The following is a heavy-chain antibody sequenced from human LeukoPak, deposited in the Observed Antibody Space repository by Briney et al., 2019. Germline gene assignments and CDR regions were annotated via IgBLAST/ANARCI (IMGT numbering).Heavy chain of an antibody. D-gene: IGHD6-19*01. V-gene: IGHV1-2*02. CDR2: INPNSGDT. J-gene: IGHJ4*02. CDR3: VRDRHTVAVAATLDY. CDR1: GYTFTGNY. Sequence: GASVNVSRESSGYTFTGNYMHWVRQAPGQGLEWMGWINPNSGDTKYAQNFQGRVTMTRDTSITTTYMELSSLRSDDTAVYYCVRDRHTVAVAATLDYWGQGTLVIASS.